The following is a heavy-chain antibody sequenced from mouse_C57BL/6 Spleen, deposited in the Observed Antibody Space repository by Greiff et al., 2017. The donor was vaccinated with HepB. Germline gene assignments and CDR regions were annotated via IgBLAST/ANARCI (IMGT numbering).Heavy chain of an antibody. CDR3: TGGTTVVATDY. Sequence: EVQLMESGGGLVQPGGSMKLSCVASGFTFSNYWMNWVRQSPEKGLEWVAQIRLKSDNYATHYAESVKGRFTISRDDSKSSVYLQMNNLRAEDTGIYYCTGGTTVVATDYWGQGTTLTVSS. V-gene: IGHV6-3*01. CDR2: IRLKSDNYAT. D-gene: IGHD1-1*01. J-gene: IGHJ2*01. CDR1: GFTFSNYW.